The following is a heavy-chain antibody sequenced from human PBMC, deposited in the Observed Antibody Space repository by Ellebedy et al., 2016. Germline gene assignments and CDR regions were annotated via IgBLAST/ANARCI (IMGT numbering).Heavy chain of an antibody. V-gene: IGHV4-34*01. CDR3: ARGVVVTAIVGWYFDL. Sequence: SQTLSLTCAVYGGSFSGYYWSWIRQPPGKGLEWIGEINHSGSTNYNPSLKSRVTISVDTSKNQFSLKLSSVTAADTAVYYCARGVVVTAIVGWYFDLWGRGTLVTVSS. D-gene: IGHD2-21*02. CDR2: INHSGST. J-gene: IGHJ2*01. CDR1: GGSFSGYY.